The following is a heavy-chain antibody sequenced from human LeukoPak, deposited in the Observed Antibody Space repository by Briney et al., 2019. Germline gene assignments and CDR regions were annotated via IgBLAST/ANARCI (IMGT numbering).Heavy chain of an antibody. V-gene: IGHV4-59*01. CDR2: IYYSGST. J-gene: IGHJ3*02. CDR3: ARGRSGVVIWGGAWDNGLAFDI. Sequence: SETLSLTCTVSGGSISSYYWSWIRQPPGKGLEWIGYIYYSGSTNYNPSLKSRVTISVDTSKNQFSLKLSSVTAADTAVYYCARGRSGVVIWGGAWDNGLAFDIWGQGTMVTVSS. D-gene: IGHD3-3*01. CDR1: GGSISSYY.